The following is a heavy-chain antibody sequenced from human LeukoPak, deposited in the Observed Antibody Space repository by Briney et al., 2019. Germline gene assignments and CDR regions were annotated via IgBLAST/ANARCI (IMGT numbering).Heavy chain of an antibody. J-gene: IGHJ4*02. CDR2: ISWDGVNT. CDR1: GFIFDDYG. D-gene: IGHD3-22*01. V-gene: IGHV3-43D*03. Sequence: PGGSLRLSCAASGFIFDDYGMHWVRQVPGKGLEWVSLISWDGVNTYYADSVKGRFTVSRDNSHNSLFLQMNSLRPEDTALYYRAKAADSSGYLPPTADFWGQGTLVTVSS. CDR3: AKAADSSGYLPPTADF.